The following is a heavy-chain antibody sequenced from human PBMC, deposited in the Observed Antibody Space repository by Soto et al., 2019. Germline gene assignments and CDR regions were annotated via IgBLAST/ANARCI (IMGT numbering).Heavy chain of an antibody. D-gene: IGHD1-1*01. V-gene: IGHV3-48*03. J-gene: IGHJ4*02. CDR3: ATEYDLMCFDY. CDR1: GFTFSSYE. Sequence: ESGGGLVQPGGSLRLSCAASGFTFSSYEMNWVRQAPGKGLEWVSYISSSGSTIYYADSVKGRFTISRDNAKNSLYLQMNSLRAEDTAVYYCATEYDLMCFDYWGQGTLVTVSS. CDR2: ISSSGSTI.